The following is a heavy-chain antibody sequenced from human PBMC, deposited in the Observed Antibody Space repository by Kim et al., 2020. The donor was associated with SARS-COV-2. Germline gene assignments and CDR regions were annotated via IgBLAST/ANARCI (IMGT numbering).Heavy chain of an antibody. CDR2: TYYRSKWYN. J-gene: IGHJ5*02. Sequence: SQTLSLTCAISGGSVSSNSAAWNWIRQSPSRGLEWLGRTYYRSKWYNEYALSVKSRITINPDTSKNQFSLQLKSVTPEDTAVYYCVGGGGWNTWGQGTLVTVSS. D-gene: IGHD6-19*01. CDR1: GGSVSSNSAA. CDR3: VGGGGWNT. V-gene: IGHV6-1*01.